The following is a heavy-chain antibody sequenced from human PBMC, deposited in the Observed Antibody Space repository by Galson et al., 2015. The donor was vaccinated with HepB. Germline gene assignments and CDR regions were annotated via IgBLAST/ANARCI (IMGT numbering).Heavy chain of an antibody. CDR2: IKSKTYGGAA. J-gene: IGHJ3*02. CDR1: GFTFSIAW. CDR3: TTANSVWNRDAFDI. V-gene: IGHV3-15*07. Sequence: SLRLSCAASGFTFSIAWMNWVRQAPGKGLEWVGRIKSKTYGGAAEYAAPVKGRFTFSRDDSNNTLFLQMNSLKTEDTAVYYCTTANSVWNRDAFDIWGQGTMVTVSP. D-gene: IGHD1-1*01.